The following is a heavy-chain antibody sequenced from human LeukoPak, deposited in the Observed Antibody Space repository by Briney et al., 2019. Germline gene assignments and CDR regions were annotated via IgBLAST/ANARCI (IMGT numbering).Heavy chain of an antibody. CDR3: ARVRGDYYYYMDV. J-gene: IGHJ6*03. V-gene: IGHV4-59*12. D-gene: IGHD3-3*01. CDR1: GGSISNYY. Sequence: PSETLSLTCIVSGGSISNYYWNWLRQPPGKGLEWIGYIYYSGITNYNPSLKSRVTMSVDTSKNQFSLKLSSVTAADTAVYYCARVRGDYYYYMDVWGKGTTVTISS. CDR2: IYYSGIT.